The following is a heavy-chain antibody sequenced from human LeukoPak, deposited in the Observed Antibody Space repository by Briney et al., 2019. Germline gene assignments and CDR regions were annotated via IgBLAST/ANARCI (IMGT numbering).Heavy chain of an antibody. V-gene: IGHV3-73*01. J-gene: IGHJ5*02. D-gene: IGHD4-17*01. CDR1: GFTFSGSA. CDR3: SSLSSNGDYL. CDR2: IRTKPLSYAN. Sequence: GGSLKLSCAASGFTFSGSAMHWVRQASGKGLEWVGRIRTKPLSYANEYVASVTGRFTISRDDSKNTAYLQMNSLKTEDTAVYYCSSLSSNGDYLWGQGTLVTVSS.